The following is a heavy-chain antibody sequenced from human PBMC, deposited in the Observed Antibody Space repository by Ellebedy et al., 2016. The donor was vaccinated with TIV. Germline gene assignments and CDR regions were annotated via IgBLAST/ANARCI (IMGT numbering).Heavy chain of an antibody. CDR2: IIPIFGTA. CDR1: RGTFSSYA. D-gene: IGHD3-22*01. Sequence: SVKVSXKASRGTFSSYAISWVRQAPGQGLEWMGGIIPIFGTANYAQKFQGRVKVTADESTSTAYMELSSLRSEDTAVYYCASANYDSSGSHPLGYWGQGSLVTVSS. J-gene: IGHJ4*02. CDR3: ASANYDSSGSHPLGY. V-gene: IGHV1-69*13.